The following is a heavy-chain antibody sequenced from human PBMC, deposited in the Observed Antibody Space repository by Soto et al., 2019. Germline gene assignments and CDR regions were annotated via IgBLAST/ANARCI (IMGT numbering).Heavy chain of an antibody. Sequence: EVQLLESGGGLVQPGGSLRLSCAASGFTFNNYAMGWVRQAPGKGLEWVSAITGSGSDTYYLDSVKGRFTISRDNSKNTLFLHVNSLRAEDTAIYYCAKLGYSAWSPRYYFAYWGQGTLVTVSS. D-gene: IGHD4-4*01. V-gene: IGHV3-23*01. CDR2: ITGSGSDT. CDR3: AKLGYSAWSPRYYFAY. CDR1: GFTFNNYA. J-gene: IGHJ4*02.